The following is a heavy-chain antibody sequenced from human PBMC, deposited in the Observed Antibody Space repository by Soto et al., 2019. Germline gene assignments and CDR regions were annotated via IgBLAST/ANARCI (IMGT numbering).Heavy chain of an antibody. CDR2: FDPEDGET. D-gene: IGHD3-16*02. Sequence: GASVKVSCKVSGYTLTELSMHWVRQAPGKGLEWMGGFDPEDGETIYAQKFQGRVTMTEDTSTDTAYMKQSSLRSEDTALFYFAADRSMFTFGGVIVTGWFDPWAREPWSPSPQ. CDR1: GYTLTELS. V-gene: IGHV1-24*01. CDR3: AADRSMFTFGGVIVTGWFDP. J-gene: IGHJ5*02.